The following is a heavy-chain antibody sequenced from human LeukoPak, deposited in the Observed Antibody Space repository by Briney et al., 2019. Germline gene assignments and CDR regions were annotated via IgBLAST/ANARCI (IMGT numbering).Heavy chain of an antibody. CDR1: GFTFSDHY. Sequence: GGSLRLSCAASGFTFSDHYMDWVRQAPGKGLEWVGRTRNKVNSYTTEYAASVKCRFTISKDDSKNSLHLQMNSLKTEDTAVYYCAREQHTALDYWGQGTLVTVSS. CDR2: TRNKVNSYTT. D-gene: IGHD5-18*01. CDR3: AREQHTALDY. V-gene: IGHV3-72*01. J-gene: IGHJ4*02.